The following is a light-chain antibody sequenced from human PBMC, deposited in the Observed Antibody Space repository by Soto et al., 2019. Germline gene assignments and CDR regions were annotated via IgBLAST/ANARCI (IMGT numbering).Light chain of an antibody. CDR1: SSDVGGYND. V-gene: IGLV2-14*01. CDR3: SSYARSSTLV. CDR2: DVS. Sequence: QSALTQPASVSGSPGQSITISCTGTSSDVGGYNDVSWYQQHPGKAPKLMIYDVSNRPSGVPHRFSGSKSGNTASLPSSGLQAEDEADYYCSSYARSSTLVFGGGTQLTVL. J-gene: IGLJ2*01.